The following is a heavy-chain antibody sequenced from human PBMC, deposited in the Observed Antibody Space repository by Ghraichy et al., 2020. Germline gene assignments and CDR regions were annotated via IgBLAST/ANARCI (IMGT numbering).Heavy chain of an antibody. CDR3: ARVVGDGKFDY. D-gene: IGHD3-10*01. Sequence: GGSLRLSCAASGFTFRSYSIHWVRQAPGKGLEYVSAINYGEGTTYYADSVKGRFTISRETFNNSLYVQMGSRRAEEMAVYYCARVVGDGKFDYWGQGTLVTVSS. CDR2: INYGEGTT. V-gene: IGHV3-64*02. J-gene: IGHJ4*02. CDR1: GFTFRSYS.